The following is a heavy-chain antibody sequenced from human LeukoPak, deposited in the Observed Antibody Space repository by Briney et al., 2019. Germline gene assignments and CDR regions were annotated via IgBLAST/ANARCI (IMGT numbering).Heavy chain of an antibody. Sequence: GGSLRLSCVGSGFTFSSCAITWVRQAPGKGLEWVSVVSRSGGTKYYADSVKGRFTVSRDNSMSTAFLQMSSLKAEDTAVYFCAKFSGPGTYNPLDHWGQGTQVTVSS. J-gene: IGHJ4*02. CDR2: VSRSGGTK. D-gene: IGHD5-24*01. V-gene: IGHV3-23*01. CDR3: AKFSGPGTYNPLDH. CDR1: GFTFSSCA.